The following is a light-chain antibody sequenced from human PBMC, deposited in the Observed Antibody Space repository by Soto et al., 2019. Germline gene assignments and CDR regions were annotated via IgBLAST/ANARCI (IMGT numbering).Light chain of an antibody. CDR3: QQRWA. J-gene: IGKJ1*01. CDR1: QSVSSSY. V-gene: IGKV3-20*01. Sequence: EIVLTQSPGTLSLSPGERATLSCRASQSVSSSYLAWYQQKPGQAPRLLIYGASSRATGIPDRFSGSGSGTDFTLTISRLEPEDFAVYYWQQRWAFGQGTKVEIK. CDR2: GAS.